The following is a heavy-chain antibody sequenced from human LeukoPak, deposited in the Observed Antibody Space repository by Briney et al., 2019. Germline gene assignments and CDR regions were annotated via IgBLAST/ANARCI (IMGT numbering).Heavy chain of an antibody. Sequence: PGGSLRLSCAASGFTFSSYAMHWVRQAPGKGMEWVAVISYDGSNKYYADSVKGRFTISRDNSKNTLYLQMNSLRAEDTAVYYCARAAMMAMYNWLDPWGQGTLVTVSS. J-gene: IGHJ5*02. CDR1: GFTFSSYA. CDR3: ARAAMMAMYNWLDP. D-gene: IGHD3-22*01. CDR2: ISYDGSNK. V-gene: IGHV3-30-3*01.